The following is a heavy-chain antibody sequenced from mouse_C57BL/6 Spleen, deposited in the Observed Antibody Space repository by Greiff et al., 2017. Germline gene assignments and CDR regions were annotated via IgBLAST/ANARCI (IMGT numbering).Heavy chain of an antibody. CDR3: ASRYGSSHWYFDV. D-gene: IGHD1-1*01. V-gene: IGHV7-3*01. CDR2: IRNKANGYTT. CDR1: GFTFTDYY. Sequence: EVHLVESGGGLVQPGGSLSLSCAASGFTFTDYYMSWVRQPPGKALEWLGFIRNKANGYTTEYSASVKGRFTISRDNSQSILYLQMNALRAEDSATDYCASRYGSSHWYFDVWGTGTTVTVSS. J-gene: IGHJ1*03.